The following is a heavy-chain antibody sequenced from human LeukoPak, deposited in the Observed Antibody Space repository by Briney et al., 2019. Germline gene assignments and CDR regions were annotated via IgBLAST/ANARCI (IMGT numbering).Heavy chain of an antibody. D-gene: IGHD5-18*01. CDR2: INPNSGGT. CDR3: ARLPQITAMVDY. J-gene: IGHJ4*02. Sequence: ASVKVSCKASGYTFTGYYMHWVRQAPGQGLEWMGWINPNSGGTNYAQKFQGRVTMTRDTSISTAYMELSRLRSDDTAVYYCARLPQITAMVDYWGQGTLVTVSS. CDR1: GYTFTGYY. V-gene: IGHV1-2*02.